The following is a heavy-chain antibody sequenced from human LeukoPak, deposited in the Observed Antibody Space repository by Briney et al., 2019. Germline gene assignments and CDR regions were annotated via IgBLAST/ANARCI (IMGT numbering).Heavy chain of an antibody. CDR3: ARAGSTVMYFDY. Sequence: SQTLSLTFTVSGGSISSGGYYWSWIRQHPGKGLEWIGYIYYSGSTYYNPSLKSRVTISVDTSKNQFSLKLSSVAAADTAVYYCARAGSTVMYFDYWGQGTLVTVSS. CDR1: GGSISSGGYY. CDR2: IYYSGST. D-gene: IGHD4-17*01. V-gene: IGHV4-31*03. J-gene: IGHJ4*02.